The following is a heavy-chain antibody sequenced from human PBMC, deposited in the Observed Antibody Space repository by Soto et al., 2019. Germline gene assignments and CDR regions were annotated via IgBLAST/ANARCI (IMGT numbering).Heavy chain of an antibody. V-gene: IGHV4-34*01. CDR3: ARAGTMVRGVIISNYGN. D-gene: IGHD3-10*01. CDR1: GGSFSGYY. CDR2: INHSGST. J-gene: IGHJ4*02. Sequence: PSETLSLTCAVYGGSFSGYYWSWIRQPPGKGLEWIGEINHSGSTNYNTSLKSRVTISVDTSKNQFSLKLSSVTAADTAEYYCARAGTMVRGVIISNYGNGGQGTLVTVSA.